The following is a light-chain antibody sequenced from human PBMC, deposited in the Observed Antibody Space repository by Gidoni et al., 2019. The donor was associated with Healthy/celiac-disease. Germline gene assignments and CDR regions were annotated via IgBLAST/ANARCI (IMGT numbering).Light chain of an antibody. Sequence: DIVLTQSPCTLSLSPGERATLSCRASQSVSSSYLAWYQQKPGKAPWLLIYGASSRATGIPDRFSGSGSGTDFTLTISRLEPEDFAVYYCQQYGSSPLFTFGPGTKVDIK. J-gene: IGKJ3*01. V-gene: IGKV3-20*01. CDR1: QSVSSSY. CDR3: QQYGSSPLFT. CDR2: GAS.